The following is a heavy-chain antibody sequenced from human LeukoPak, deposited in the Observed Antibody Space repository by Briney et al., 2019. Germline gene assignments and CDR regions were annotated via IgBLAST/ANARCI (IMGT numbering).Heavy chain of an antibody. CDR2: INTNTGNP. D-gene: IGHD6-13*01. CDR1: GYTFTSYA. V-gene: IGHV7-4-1*02. CDR3: ARDQRGSWYTEDY. J-gene: IGHJ4*02. Sequence: GASVKVSCKASGYTFTSYAMNWVQQAPGQGLEWMGWINTNTGNPTYAQGFTGRFVFSLDTPVSTAYLQISSLKAEDTAVYYCARDQRGSWYTEDYWGQGTLVTVSS.